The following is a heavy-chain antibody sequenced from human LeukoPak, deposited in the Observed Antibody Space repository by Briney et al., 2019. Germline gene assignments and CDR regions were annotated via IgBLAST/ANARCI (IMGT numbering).Heavy chain of an antibody. Sequence: SETLSLTCAVYGGSFSGYYWSWIRQPPGKGLEWIGEINHSGSTNYNPSLKSRVTISVDTSKNQFSLKLSSVTAADTAVYYCARDRCSGGSCYANDYWGQGTLVTVSS. V-gene: IGHV4-34*01. CDR3: ARDRCSGGSCYANDY. D-gene: IGHD2-15*01. J-gene: IGHJ4*02. CDR2: INHSGST. CDR1: GGSFSGYY.